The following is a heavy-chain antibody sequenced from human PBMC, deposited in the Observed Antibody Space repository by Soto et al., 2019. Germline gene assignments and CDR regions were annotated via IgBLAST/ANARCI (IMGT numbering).Heavy chain of an antibody. J-gene: IGHJ2*01. CDR3: AHSSPGYYFYCYGYHRDLHSFPTRRSLDL. CDR1: GFSLSTSGVG. CDR2: IYWDDDK. Sequence: SGPTLVNPTQTLTLTCTFSGFSLSTSGVGVGWIRQPPGKALEWLALIYWDDDKRYSPSLKSRLTITKDTSKNQVVLTMTNMDPVDTATYYCAHSSPGYYFYCYGYHRDLHSFPTRRSLDL. V-gene: IGHV2-5*02. D-gene: IGHD3-10*01.